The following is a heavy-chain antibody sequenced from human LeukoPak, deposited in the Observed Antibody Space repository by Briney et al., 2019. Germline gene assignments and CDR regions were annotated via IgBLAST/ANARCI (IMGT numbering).Heavy chain of an antibody. Sequence: ASVKVSCKASGYTFTSYGISWVRQAPGQGLEWMGWISAYNGNTNYAQKLQGRVTMTTDTSTSTAYMELRSLRSEDTAVYYCASGNGGDSSIVTGYWGQGTLVTVSS. D-gene: IGHD6-13*01. CDR2: ISAYNGNT. V-gene: IGHV1-18*01. J-gene: IGHJ4*02. CDR3: ASGNGGDSSIVTGY. CDR1: GYTFTSYG.